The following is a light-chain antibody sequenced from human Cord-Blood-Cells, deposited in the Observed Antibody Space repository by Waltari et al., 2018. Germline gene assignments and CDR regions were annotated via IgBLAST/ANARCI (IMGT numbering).Light chain of an antibody. CDR3: QQRSNWPPT. J-gene: IGKJ5*01. V-gene: IGKV3-11*01. CDR1: QSVSSY. Sequence: EIVLTQSPSPLSLSPGERATLSCRASQSVSSYLAWYQQKPDQAPRLLIYDASNRATGIPARFSGSGSGTDFTLTISSLEPEDFAVYYCQQRSNWPPTFGQGTRLEIK. CDR2: DAS.